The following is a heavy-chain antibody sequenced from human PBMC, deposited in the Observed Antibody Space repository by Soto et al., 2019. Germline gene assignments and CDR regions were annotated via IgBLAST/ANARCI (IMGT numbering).Heavy chain of an antibody. J-gene: IGHJ5*02. Sequence: GSLRLSVAATRLVVSSYAVDWVRLAPGKGLEWLGVISCDVSNNHYAHYVKGRFPISRDNSNHPLYLQMSSQRAEDTAVYYSSRGGVITIFGPSFPWGQGTLVNASS. D-gene: IGHD3-3*01. V-gene: IGHV3-30-3*01. CDR2: ISCDVSNN. CDR1: RLVVSSYA. CDR3: SRGGVITIFGPSFP.